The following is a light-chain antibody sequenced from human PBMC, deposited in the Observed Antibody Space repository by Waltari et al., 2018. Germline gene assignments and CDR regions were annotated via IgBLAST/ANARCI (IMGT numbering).Light chain of an antibody. CDR3: QQRSS. CDR2: DAS. J-gene: IGKJ2*01. V-gene: IGKV3-11*01. Sequence: EIVLTQPQATLSLSPGERATLSCRASQSVSSYLAWYQQKPGQAPRLLIYDASNRATGIPARFSGSGSGTDFTLTISSLEPEDFAVYYCQQRSSFGQGTKLEIK. CDR1: QSVSSY.